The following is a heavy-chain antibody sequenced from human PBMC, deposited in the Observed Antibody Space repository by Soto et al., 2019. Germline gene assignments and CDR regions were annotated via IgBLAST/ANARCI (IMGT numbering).Heavy chain of an antibody. V-gene: IGHV3-23*01. CDR1: GFTFSSYA. Sequence: EVQLLESGGGLVQPGGSLRLSCAASGFTFSSYAMSWVRQAPGKGLEWVSAISGSGGSTYYADSVKGRFTISRDNSKNTLYLQMTRLRAEDTAVYYCAKDRAKSMVRGVIKGGWYFDLWGRGTLVTVSS. J-gene: IGHJ2*01. D-gene: IGHD3-10*01. CDR3: AKDRAKSMVRGVIKGGWYFDL. CDR2: ISGSGGST.